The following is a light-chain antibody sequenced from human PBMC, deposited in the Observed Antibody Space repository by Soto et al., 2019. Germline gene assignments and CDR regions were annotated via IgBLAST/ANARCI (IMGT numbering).Light chain of an antibody. J-gene: IGKJ4*01. V-gene: IGKV1-5*03. CDR3: QQSNSYPLT. CDR2: KAS. Sequence: DIQMTQSPSTLSASVGDRVTITCRASQSISSWLAWYQQKPGKAPNLLIYKASSLESGVPSRFSGSGSGTEFTLTISSLPPDDFATYYCQQSNSYPLTFGGGTKMEIK. CDR1: QSISSW.